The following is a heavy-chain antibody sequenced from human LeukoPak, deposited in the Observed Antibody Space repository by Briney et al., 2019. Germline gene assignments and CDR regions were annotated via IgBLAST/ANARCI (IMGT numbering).Heavy chain of an antibody. CDR1: GFTFSSYG. J-gene: IGHJ3*02. V-gene: IGHV3-33*01. Sequence: GGCLTLSCAASGFTFSSYGMHWVRQAPGKGLEWVAVIWYDGSNKYYADSVKGRFTISRDNSKNTLYLQMNSLRAEDTAVYYCATEYSYAFDIWGQGTMVTVSS. D-gene: IGHD5-18*01. CDR3: ATEYSYAFDI. CDR2: IWYDGSNK.